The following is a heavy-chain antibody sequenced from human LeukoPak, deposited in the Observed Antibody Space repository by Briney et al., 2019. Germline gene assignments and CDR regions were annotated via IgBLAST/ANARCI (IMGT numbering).Heavy chain of an antibody. CDR1: GGSISSSSYY. V-gene: IGHV4-39*07. D-gene: IGHD3-22*01. CDR3: ASFFTYYYDSSGFL. CDR2: IYYSGIT. J-gene: IGHJ4*02. Sequence: PSETLSLTCTVSGGSISSSSYYWGWIRQPPGKGLEWIGSIYYSGITYYNPSLKSRVTISVDTSKNQFSLKLISVTAADTAVYYCASFFTYYYDSSGFLWGQGTLVTVSS.